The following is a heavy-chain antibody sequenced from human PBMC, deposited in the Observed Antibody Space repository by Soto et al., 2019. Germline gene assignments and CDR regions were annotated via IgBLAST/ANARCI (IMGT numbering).Heavy chain of an antibody. CDR1: GYTFTNYG. D-gene: IGHD3-3*01. CDR3: ARVGVDFWSAYYGYYFDY. J-gene: IGHJ4*02. Sequence: QVQLVQSGAEVKKPGASVKVSCKASGYTFTNYGISWVRQAPGQGLEWMGWISTYNGDTNYAQKLQGRVTMTTDTSTSTAYMELRSLRSDDTAVYYCARVGVDFWSAYYGYYFDYWGQGTLVTVSS. V-gene: IGHV1-18*01. CDR2: ISTYNGDT.